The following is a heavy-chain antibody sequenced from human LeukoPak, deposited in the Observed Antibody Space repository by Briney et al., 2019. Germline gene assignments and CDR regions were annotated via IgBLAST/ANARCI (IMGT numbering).Heavy chain of an antibody. V-gene: IGHV3-66*01. Sequence: GGSLRLSCAASGFTVSSNYMSWVRQAPGKGPEWVSVIYSGGSTYYADSVKGRFTISRDNSKNTLYLQMNSLRAEDTAVYYCARVGDVDTAMVDYWGQGTLITVSS. CDR2: IYSGGST. D-gene: IGHD5-18*01. CDR1: GFTVSSNY. J-gene: IGHJ4*02. CDR3: ARVGDVDTAMVDY.